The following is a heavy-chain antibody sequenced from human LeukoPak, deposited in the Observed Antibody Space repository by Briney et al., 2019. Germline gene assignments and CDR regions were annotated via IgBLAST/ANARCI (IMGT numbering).Heavy chain of an antibody. CDR2: IYSGGST. Sequence: GGSLRLSCAASGFTVSSNYMSWVRQAPGKGLEWVSVIYSGGSTYYADPVKGRFTISRDNSKNTLYLQMNSLRAEDTAVYYCARGFLVVITPYDAFDIWGQGTMVTVSS. D-gene: IGHD3-22*01. CDR1: GFTVSSNY. J-gene: IGHJ3*02. V-gene: IGHV3-66*01. CDR3: ARGFLVVITPYDAFDI.